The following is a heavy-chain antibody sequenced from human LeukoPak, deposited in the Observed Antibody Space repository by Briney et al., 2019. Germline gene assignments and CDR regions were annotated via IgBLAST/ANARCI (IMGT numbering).Heavy chain of an antibody. D-gene: IGHD6-19*01. CDR3: ARGRGLGEFAVASFDS. CDR2: LYSDGRSL. CDR1: GFSFTGYW. V-gene: IGHV3-74*01. Sequence: GGSLRLSCAGSGFSFTGYWMHWVRQTPGKALVWISRLYSDGRSLTYADSVKGRFTISRDNAKNMLYLQMNSLRADDTGVYYYARGRGLGEFAVASFDSWGRGTLVTVSS. J-gene: IGHJ4*02.